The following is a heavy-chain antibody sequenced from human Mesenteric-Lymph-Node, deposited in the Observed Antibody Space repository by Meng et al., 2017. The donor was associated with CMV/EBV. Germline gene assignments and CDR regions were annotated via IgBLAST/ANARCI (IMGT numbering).Heavy chain of an antibody. V-gene: IGHV1-2*02. CDR3: ARGVGSSWFDP. CDR2: NSYSGAT. Sequence: ASVKVSCKASGYTFSDHGISWVRQAPGQGLEWVGWNSYSGATNCAQKFQGRVTMTRDTSISTVHMEITRLTYDDTAVYYCARGVGSSWFDPWGQG. D-gene: IGHD1-26*01. J-gene: IGHJ5*02. CDR1: GYTFSDHG.